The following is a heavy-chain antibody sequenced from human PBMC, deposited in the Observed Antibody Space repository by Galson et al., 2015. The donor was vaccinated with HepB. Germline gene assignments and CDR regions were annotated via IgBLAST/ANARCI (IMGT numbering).Heavy chain of an antibody. V-gene: IGHV3-33*01. Sequence: SLRLSCAASGFTFSSYGMLWVRQAPGKGLEWVAVIWYDGSNKYYADSVKGRFTISRDNSKNTLYLQMNSLRAEDTAVYYCARGVAASAYYYHYYMDIWGKGTTVTVSS. CDR3: ARGVAASAYYYHYYMDI. CDR2: IWYDGSNK. D-gene: IGHD6-6*01. J-gene: IGHJ6*03. CDR1: GFTFSSYG.